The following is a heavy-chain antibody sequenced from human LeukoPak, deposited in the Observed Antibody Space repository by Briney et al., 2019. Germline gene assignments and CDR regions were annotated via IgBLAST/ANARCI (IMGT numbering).Heavy chain of an antibody. CDR1: GFIFSTYG. D-gene: IGHD1-26*01. CDR3: AKDGQVGAIGYFDY. J-gene: IGHJ4*02. Sequence: GRSLRLSCAASGFIFSTYGMHWVRQAPGKGMGWVAVVWFGGNNKYYSDSVKGRFTISRDNSKNTLYLQMNSLRAEDTAVYYCAKDGQVGAIGYFDYRGQGTLVTVSS. CDR2: VWFGGNNK. V-gene: IGHV3-33*03.